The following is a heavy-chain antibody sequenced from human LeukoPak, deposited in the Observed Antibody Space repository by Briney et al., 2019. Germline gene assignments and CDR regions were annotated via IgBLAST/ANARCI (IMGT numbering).Heavy chain of an antibody. Sequence: GGSLRLSCAASGFTFSRDGMHWVREAPGKGLEWVAVIWYDGSKKYYADSVKGRFTISRDNSKNTLYLQMNSLRAKDTAVYYCARLSGSFLDYWGQGTLVTVSS. CDR2: IWYDGSKK. D-gene: IGHD1-26*01. CDR3: ARLSGSFLDY. J-gene: IGHJ4*02. CDR1: GFTFSRDG. V-gene: IGHV3-33*01.